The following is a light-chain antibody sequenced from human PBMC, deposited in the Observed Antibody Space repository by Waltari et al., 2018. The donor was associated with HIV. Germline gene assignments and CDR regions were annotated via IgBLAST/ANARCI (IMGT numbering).Light chain of an antibody. J-gene: IGLJ3*02. V-gene: IGLV2-14*01. CDR3: SSYTSSISLVV. Sequence: QSALTQPASVSGSLGQSITLSCTGTSSDLGGYDYVSWYQQHPGRAPKLLIFEVANRPSGVSSRSSASKSGNTASLTISGLQAEDEADYYCSSYTSSISLVVFGGGTKLTVL. CDR1: SSDLGGYDY. CDR2: EVA.